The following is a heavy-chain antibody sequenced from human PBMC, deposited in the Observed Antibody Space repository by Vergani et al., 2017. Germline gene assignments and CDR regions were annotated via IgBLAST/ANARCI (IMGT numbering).Heavy chain of an antibody. CDR2: IIPLFGTP. CDR1: GGTFSNYA. D-gene: IGHD3-22*01. J-gene: IGHJ4*02. CDR3: ASGDYYDSSGYYTFDY. V-gene: IGHV1-69*13. Sequence: QVQLVQSGAEVKKPGSSVKVSCKASGGTFSNYAFSWVRQAPGQGLEWMGGIIPLFGTPNYAQKFHGRVTITADDSTSTAYMELSNLTSEDTAMYYCASGDYYDSSGYYTFDYWGQGTLVTVSS.